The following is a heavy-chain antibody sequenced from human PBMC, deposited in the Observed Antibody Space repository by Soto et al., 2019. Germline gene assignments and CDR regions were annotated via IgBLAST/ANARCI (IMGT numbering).Heavy chain of an antibody. D-gene: IGHD2-15*01. J-gene: IGHJ4*02. CDR1: GFTFSTYA. CDR3: AKRRGAGGHFDY. Sequence: EVKLLESGGGLVQPEGSLRLSCAASGFTFSTYAMGWVRQAPGKGLEWVSVVSSGGGTHYADSVKGRFTVSRDNSKNTLSLQMNSLRADDTAVYYCAKRRGAGGHFDYWGQGALVTVSS. CDR2: VSSGGGT. V-gene: IGHV3-23*01.